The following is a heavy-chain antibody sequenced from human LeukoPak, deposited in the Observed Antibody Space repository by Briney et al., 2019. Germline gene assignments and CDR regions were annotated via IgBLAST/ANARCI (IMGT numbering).Heavy chain of an antibody. CDR3: AREDGYNNYLDY. CDR2: INHSGST. CDR1: GGSFSGYY. D-gene: IGHD5-24*01. Sequence: PSETLSLTCAVYGGSFSGYYWSWIRQPPGKGLEWIGEINHSGSTNYNPSLKSRVTISVDTSKNQFSLKLSSVTAADTAVYYCAREDGYNNYLDYWGQGTLVTVSS. V-gene: IGHV4-34*01. J-gene: IGHJ4*02.